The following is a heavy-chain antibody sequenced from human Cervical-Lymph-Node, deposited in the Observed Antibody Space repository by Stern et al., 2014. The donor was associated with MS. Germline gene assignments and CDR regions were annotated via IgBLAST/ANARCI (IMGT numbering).Heavy chain of an antibody. D-gene: IGHD4-17*01. Sequence: MQLVESGAEVTKPGSSVKVSCKASGGTFSSYSIIWVRQAPGQGLEWMGSITPVFGTPYYSQKFQGRVTITADESTTTAYMEVTSLTFEDTAIYYCAGESDYGDFGDWGQGTVVTVSA. CDR1: GGTFSSYS. CDR2: ITPVFGTP. J-gene: IGHJ4*02. V-gene: IGHV1-69*18. CDR3: AGESDYGDFGD.